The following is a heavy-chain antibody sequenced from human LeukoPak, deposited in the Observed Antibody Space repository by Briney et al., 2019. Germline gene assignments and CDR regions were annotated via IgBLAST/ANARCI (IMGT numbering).Heavy chain of an antibody. Sequence: GSLRLSCAASGFTFSSYAMSWIRQPPGKGLEWIGEINHSGSTNYNPSLKSRVTMSVDTSKNQFSLNLASVIAADTAIYHCARHRTQSDWLDPWGQGTLVTVSS. CDR3: ARHRTQSDWLDP. J-gene: IGHJ5*02. CDR1: GFTFSSYA. V-gene: IGHV4-34*01. CDR2: INHSGST. D-gene: IGHD3-3*01.